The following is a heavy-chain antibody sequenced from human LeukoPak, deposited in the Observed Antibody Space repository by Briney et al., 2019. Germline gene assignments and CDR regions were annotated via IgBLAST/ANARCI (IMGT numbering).Heavy chain of an antibody. CDR1: GFTFSSYS. CDR3: GRVGGRSKAAKGDAFDI. Sequence: GGSLRLSCAASGFTFSSYSMNWVRQAPGKGLEWVSSISSGSTYMYYADSVKGRFTISRDNAKNSMYLQMNSLRVEDTAVYYCGRVGGRSKAAKGDAFDIWGQGTMVTVSS. V-gene: IGHV3-21*01. D-gene: IGHD6-6*01. J-gene: IGHJ3*02. CDR2: ISSGSTYM.